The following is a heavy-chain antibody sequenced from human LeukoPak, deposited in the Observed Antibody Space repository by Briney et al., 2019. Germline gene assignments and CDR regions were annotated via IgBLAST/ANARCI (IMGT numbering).Heavy chain of an antibody. CDR3: VRGHGYNLEDYFDN. J-gene: IGHJ4*02. CDR1: GFDFDDYT. CDR2: VAWDGGGT. Sequence: GGSLRLSCAASGFDFDDYTMHWVRQAPGKGLEWVSLVAWDGGGTFFADSVKGRFTVSRDNSKNSLSLYMNSLTTEDTALYYCVRGHGYNLEDYFDNWGQGTLVTVSS. D-gene: IGHD5-24*01. V-gene: IGHV3-43*01.